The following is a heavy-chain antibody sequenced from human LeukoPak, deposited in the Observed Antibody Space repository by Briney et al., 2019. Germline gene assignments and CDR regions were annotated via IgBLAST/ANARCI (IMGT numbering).Heavy chain of an antibody. J-gene: IGHJ6*03. Sequence: ASMKVSCKVSGYTLTELSMHWVRQAPGKGLEWMGGFDPEDGETIYAQKFQGRVTMTEDTSTDTAYMELSSLRSEDTAVYYCATPYNIRAYYYMDVWGKGTTVTVSS. CDR3: ATPYNIRAYYYMDV. CDR1: GYTLTELS. D-gene: IGHD3-10*01. V-gene: IGHV1-24*01. CDR2: FDPEDGET.